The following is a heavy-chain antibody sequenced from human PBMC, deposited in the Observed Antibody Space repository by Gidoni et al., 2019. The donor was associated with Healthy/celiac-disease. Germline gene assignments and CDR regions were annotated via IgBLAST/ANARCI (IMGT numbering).Heavy chain of an antibody. CDR2: IIHIFGTA. V-gene: IGHV1-69*01. D-gene: IGHD5-12*01. CDR1: GGTFSSYA. Sequence: QVQLVQSGAEVKKPGSSVKVSCKASGGTFSSYAISWVRQAPGQGLEWMGGIIHIFGTANYAQKFQGRVTITADESTSTAYMELSSLRSEDTAVYYCARDRRDGYHEQAYYFDYWGQGTLVTVSS. J-gene: IGHJ4*02. CDR3: ARDRRDGYHEQAYYFDY.